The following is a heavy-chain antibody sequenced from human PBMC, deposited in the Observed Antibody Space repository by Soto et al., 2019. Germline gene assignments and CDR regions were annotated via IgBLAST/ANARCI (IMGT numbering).Heavy chain of an antibody. J-gene: IGHJ4*02. D-gene: IGHD2-15*01. CDR1: GYSFTTYW. CDR3: ARPIYCSRGSCVAGDY. Sequence: EVQLVQSGAEVRKPGESLKISCKASGYSFTTYWIGWIRQMPGKGLEWMGFIHPDDSDTRYSPSFQGQVTISVDRSINTAYLQWSSLKASDTAIYYCARPIYCSRGSCVAGDYWGQGTLVTVSS. V-gene: IGHV5-51*03. CDR2: IHPDDSDT.